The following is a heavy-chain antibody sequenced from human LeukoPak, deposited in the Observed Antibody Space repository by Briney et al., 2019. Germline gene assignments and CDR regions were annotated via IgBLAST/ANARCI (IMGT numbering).Heavy chain of an antibody. CDR2: ISWNSGSI. CDR3: ARDLSGSYGPFDY. V-gene: IGHV3-9*01. Sequence: GRSLRLSCAASGFTFDDYAMHWVRQAPGKGLEWVSGISWNSGSIGYADSVKGRFTISRDNAKNSLYLQMNSLRDEETAVYYCARDLSGSYGPFDYWGQGTLVTVSS. CDR1: GFTFDDYA. J-gene: IGHJ4*02. D-gene: IGHD5-18*01.